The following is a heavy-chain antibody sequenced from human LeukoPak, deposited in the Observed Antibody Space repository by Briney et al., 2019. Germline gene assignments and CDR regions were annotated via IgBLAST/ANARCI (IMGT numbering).Heavy chain of an antibody. V-gene: IGHV3-13*01. CDR1: GFSFSSYD. J-gene: IGHJ3*02. CDR3: VRAHVGAGLAFDI. D-gene: IGHD1-26*01. CDR2: ISIAGDT. Sequence: GGSLRLSCAASGFSFSSYDMHWVRQAAGKGLEWVSAISIAGDTYYPDSVKGRLTISRENAKNSFYLQMNSLTAGDTAVYYCVRAHVGAGLAFDIWGQGTMVTVSS.